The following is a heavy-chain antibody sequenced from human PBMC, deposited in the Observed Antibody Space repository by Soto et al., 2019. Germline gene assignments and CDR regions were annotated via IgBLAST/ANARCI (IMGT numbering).Heavy chain of an antibody. J-gene: IGHJ4*02. V-gene: IGHV1-18*01. CDR1: GYTFTSYG. D-gene: IGHD6-19*01. Sequence: QVQLVQSGAEVKKPGASVKVSCKASGYTFTSYGISWVRQAPGQGLEWMGWISAYNGNINYAQKLQGRVTMTTDTSTITAYMELRSLRSDDTAVYYCARDRPIYSRGWPFDYWGQGTLVTVSS. CDR3: ARDRPIYSRGWPFDY. CDR2: ISAYNGNI.